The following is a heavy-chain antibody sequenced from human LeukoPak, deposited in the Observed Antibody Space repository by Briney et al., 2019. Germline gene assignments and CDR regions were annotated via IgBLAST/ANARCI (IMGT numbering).Heavy chain of an antibody. Sequence: GGSLRLSCAASGGSLRDYAVSWVRQAPGKGLEWVSAITGSNSIYGANSVKARFFISRDNSQNTVYLQMNSLRAEDTAVYYCAKFSAWDLPDYYYALDVWGQGTTVTVTS. CDR2: ITGSNSI. CDR3: AKFSAWDLPDYYYALDV. J-gene: IGHJ6*02. CDR1: GGSLRDYA. D-gene: IGHD1-26*01. V-gene: IGHV3-23*01.